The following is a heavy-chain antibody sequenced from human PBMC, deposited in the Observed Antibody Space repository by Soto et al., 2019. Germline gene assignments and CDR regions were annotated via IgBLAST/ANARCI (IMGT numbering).Heavy chain of an antibody. D-gene: IGHD3-3*01. J-gene: IGHJ4*03. CDR3: ARRDTSGFLRYFDN. V-gene: IGHV1-69*06. CDR1: GFTIRTYD. CDR2: IVPNVGTV. Sequence: LSCAVSGFTIRTYDMHWVRQAPGQGLEWMGGIVPNVGTVNYAQKFQGRVTVTADKSTGTAYMELSSLRSEDTALYYCARRDTSGFLRYFDNWGQGTLVTVSS.